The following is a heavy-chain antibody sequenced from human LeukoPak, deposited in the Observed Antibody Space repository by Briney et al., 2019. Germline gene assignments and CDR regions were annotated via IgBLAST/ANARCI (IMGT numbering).Heavy chain of an antibody. D-gene: IGHD6-19*01. Sequence: GASVKVSCKVSGYTLTELSMHWVRQAPGEGLEWMGGFDPEDGETIYAQKFQGRVTMTEDTSTDTAYMELSSLRSEDTAVYYCATLGSGWYYFDYWGQGTLVTVSS. CDR2: FDPEDGET. J-gene: IGHJ4*02. CDR3: ATLGSGWYYFDY. CDR1: GYTLTELS. V-gene: IGHV1-24*01.